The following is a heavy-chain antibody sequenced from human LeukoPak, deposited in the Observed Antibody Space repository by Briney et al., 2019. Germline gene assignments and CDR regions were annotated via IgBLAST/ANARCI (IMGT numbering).Heavy chain of an antibody. CDR3: ARRDIAARLNWFDP. CDR1: GGSISSSRYY. Sequence: PSETLSLTCTVSGGSISSSRYYWGWIRQPPGKGLEWIGNIYYSGSTYYNPSLKGRVTISLDTSKNQFSLKLSSVTAADTAVYYCARRDIAARLNWFDPWGQGTLVAVSS. J-gene: IGHJ5*02. CDR2: IYYSGST. D-gene: IGHD6-6*01. V-gene: IGHV4-39*01.